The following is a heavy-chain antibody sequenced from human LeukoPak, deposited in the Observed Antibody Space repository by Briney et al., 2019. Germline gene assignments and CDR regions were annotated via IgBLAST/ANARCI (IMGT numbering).Heavy chain of an antibody. Sequence: SETLSLTCAVYGGSFSGYYWSWIRQPPGKGLEWIGEINHSGSTNYNPSLKSRLTIFADTSKNQFSLKMTSVTAADTAVYYCVRDYSSFVQGDWGQGTLVTVSS. CDR1: GGSFSGYY. V-gene: IGHV4-34*01. D-gene: IGHD4-11*01. J-gene: IGHJ4*02. CDR2: INHSGST. CDR3: VRDYSSFVQGD.